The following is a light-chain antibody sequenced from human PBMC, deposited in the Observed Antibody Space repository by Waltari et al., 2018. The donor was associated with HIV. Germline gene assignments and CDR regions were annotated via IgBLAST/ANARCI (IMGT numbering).Light chain of an antibody. J-gene: IGLJ2*01. CDR1: NIGYKS. Sequence: SYELTQPLTVSVALGQTARITWGGKNIGYKSVHWYQQKTGQAPVLVIYNDKYRPLGIPKRFSGSKSGNTATLPMTGAQAGDEADYFCQVWDTTTVFGGGTNLTVL. V-gene: IGLV3-9*02. CDR3: QVWDTTTV. CDR2: NDK.